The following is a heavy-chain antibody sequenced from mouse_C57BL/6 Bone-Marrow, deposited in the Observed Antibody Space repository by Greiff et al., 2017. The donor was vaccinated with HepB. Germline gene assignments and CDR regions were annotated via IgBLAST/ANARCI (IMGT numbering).Heavy chain of an antibody. J-gene: IGHJ2*01. D-gene: IGHD2-1*01. V-gene: IGHV3-6*01. Sequence: EVQRVESGPGLVKPSQSLSLTCSVTGYSITSGYYWNWIRQFPGNKLEWMGYISYDGSNNYNPSLKNRISITRDTSKNQFFLKLNSVTTEDTATYYCARGGNSVDYWGQGTTLTVSS. CDR1: GYSITSGYY. CDR2: ISYDGSN. CDR3: ARGGNSVDY.